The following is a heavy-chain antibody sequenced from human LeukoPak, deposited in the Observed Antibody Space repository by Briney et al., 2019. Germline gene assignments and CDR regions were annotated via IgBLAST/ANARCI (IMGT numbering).Heavy chain of an antibody. D-gene: IGHD5-18*01. CDR1: GYTFTGYY. CDR2: INPNSGDT. Sequence: ASVKVSCKASGYTFTGYYIHWVRQAPGQGLEWMGWINPNSGDTDYAQNFQGRVTMTRDTSISTAYLDLSRLRSDDTAVYYCARDMDTGPDLFDYWGQGTLVTVSS. V-gene: IGHV1-2*02. J-gene: IGHJ4*02. CDR3: ARDMDTGPDLFDY.